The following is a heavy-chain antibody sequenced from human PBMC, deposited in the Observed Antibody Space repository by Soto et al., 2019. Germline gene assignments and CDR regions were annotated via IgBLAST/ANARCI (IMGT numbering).Heavy chain of an antibody. CDR2: ISGSGGTT. V-gene: IGHV3-23*01. J-gene: IGHJ4*02. Sequence: PGGSLRLSCAASGFTFSSYSMSWVRQAPGKGLDWVSGISGSGGTTYYADSVKGRFTISRDNPKNTVFVQMNSLRPEDPAIYYCAKERNDFWRGTTDGFDHWGQGLLVTVSS. CDR1: GFTFSSYS. CDR3: AKERNDFWRGTTDGFDH. D-gene: IGHD3-3*01.